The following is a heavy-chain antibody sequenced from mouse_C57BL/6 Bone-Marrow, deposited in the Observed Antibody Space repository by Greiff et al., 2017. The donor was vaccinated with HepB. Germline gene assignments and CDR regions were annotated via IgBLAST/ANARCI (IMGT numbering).Heavy chain of an antibody. Sequence: QVQLQQSGPELVKPGASVKLSCKASGYTFTSYDINWVKQRPGQGLEWIGWIYPRDGSTKYNEKFKGKATLTVDTSSSTAYMELHSLTSGDSAVYFCARSGYSNYEGWFAYWGQGTLVTVSA. D-gene: IGHD2-5*01. CDR2: IYPRDGST. CDR1: GYTFTSYD. CDR3: ARSGYSNYEGWFAY. J-gene: IGHJ3*01. V-gene: IGHV1-85*01.